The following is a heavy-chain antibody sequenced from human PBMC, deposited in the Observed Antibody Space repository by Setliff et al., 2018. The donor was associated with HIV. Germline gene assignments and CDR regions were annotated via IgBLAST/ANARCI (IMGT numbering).Heavy chain of an antibody. J-gene: IGHJ6*03. CDR1: GGSVSGYY. Sequence: SETLSLTCTVSGGSVSGYYWTWIRQPPGKGLEWIGHIYFSGTTNYNPSLQSRVTMSVDTSKNQFSLTLTSVTAADTAVYYCARQDGALTGRYFNYYMNVWGKGTTVTVSS. V-gene: IGHV4-59*08. CDR3: ARQDGALTGRYFNYYMNV. D-gene: IGHD3-9*01. CDR2: IYFSGTT.